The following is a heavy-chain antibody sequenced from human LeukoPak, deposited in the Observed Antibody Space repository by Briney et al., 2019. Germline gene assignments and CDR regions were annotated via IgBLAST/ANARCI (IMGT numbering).Heavy chain of an antibody. V-gene: IGHV3-23*01. J-gene: IGHJ3*02. D-gene: IGHD4-17*01. CDR2: ISGTGGVR. CDR3: SRDPNGDYVGAFDN. Sequence: GGSLRLSCVASGFAFSNYAMTWVRQAPGEGLEWVSCISGTGGVRHHADAVKGRFTISRDNSRNTLYLEMNSLRADDTALYYCSRDPNGDYVGAFDNWGQGTMVTVSS. CDR1: GFAFSNYA.